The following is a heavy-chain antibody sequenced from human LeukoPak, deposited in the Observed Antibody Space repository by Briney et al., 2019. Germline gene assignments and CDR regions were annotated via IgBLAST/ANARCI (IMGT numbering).Heavy chain of an antibody. CDR1: GGSISSYY. Sequence: PSETLSLTCTVSGGSISSYYWSWIRQPAGKGLEWIGRIYTSGSTNYNPSLKSRVTMSVDTSKNQFSLKLSSVTAADTAVYYCARVRDSYYYYYMDVWGKGTTVTVSS. CDR3: ARVRDSYYYYYMDV. CDR2: IYTSGST. J-gene: IGHJ6*03. V-gene: IGHV4-4*07.